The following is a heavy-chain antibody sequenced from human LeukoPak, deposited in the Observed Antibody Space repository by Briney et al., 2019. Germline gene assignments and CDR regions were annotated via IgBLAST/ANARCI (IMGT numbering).Heavy chain of an antibody. V-gene: IGHV3-23*01. CDR1: GFTFSSYA. J-gene: IGHJ3*02. D-gene: IGHD3-22*01. CDR3: AKDHSTGYAFDI. CDR2: ISGSGDST. Sequence: GGSLRLSCAASGFTFSSYAMSWVRQAPGKGLEWVSVISGSGDSTYYADSVKGRFTISRDNSKNTLYLQMNSLRAEETAVYYCAKDHSTGYAFDIWGQGTVVTVSS.